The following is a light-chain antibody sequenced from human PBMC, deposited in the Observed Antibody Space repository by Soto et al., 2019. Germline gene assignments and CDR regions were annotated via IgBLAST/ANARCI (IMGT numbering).Light chain of an antibody. CDR1: SGDVDAFDY. CDR3: TSFTRSSTRV. Sequence: QSALTQPASVSGSPGQSITISCTGTSGDVDAFDYVSWYQQHPGKAPKLMIFEVSDRPSGVSDRFSGSKSGSTASLTISGFQAEDEADYFCTSFTRSSTRVFGNGTKVTV. CDR2: EVS. V-gene: IGLV2-14*01. J-gene: IGLJ1*01.